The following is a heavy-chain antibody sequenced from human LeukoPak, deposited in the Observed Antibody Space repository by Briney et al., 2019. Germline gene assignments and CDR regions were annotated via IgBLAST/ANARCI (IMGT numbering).Heavy chain of an antibody. CDR1: GYSFTSYW. Sequence: GESLKISCKGSGYSFTSYWIGWVRQMPGKGLEWMEIIYPGDSDTRYSPSFQGQVTISADKSISTAYLQWSSLKASDTAMYYCARLLGYCSGGSCSPRTYYYYGMDVWGQGTTVTVSS. V-gene: IGHV5-51*01. J-gene: IGHJ6*02. CDR2: IYPGDSDT. CDR3: ARLLGYCSGGSCSPRTYYYYGMDV. D-gene: IGHD2-15*01.